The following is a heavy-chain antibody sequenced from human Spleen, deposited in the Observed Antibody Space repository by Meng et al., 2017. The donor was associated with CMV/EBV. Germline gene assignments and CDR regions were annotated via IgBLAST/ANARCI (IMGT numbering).Heavy chain of an antibody. CDR1: GYTFTGHY. CDR3: ARAPGLSLAAAASDAYFDK. V-gene: IGHV1-2*02. D-gene: IGHD6-13*01. Sequence: ASVKVSCKASGYTFTGHYMHWVRQAPGQGLEWMGWIYPNTGGTNYALKFQGRVTMTRDTSINTVYMELTRLRSGDTAVYYCARAPGLSLAAAASDAYFDKWGQGTLVTVSS. J-gene: IGHJ4*02. CDR2: IYPNTGGT.